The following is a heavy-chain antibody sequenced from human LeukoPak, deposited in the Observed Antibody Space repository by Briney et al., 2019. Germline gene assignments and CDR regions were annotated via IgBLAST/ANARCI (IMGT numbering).Heavy chain of an antibody. Sequence: GGSLRLSCAASGFTFSSFTMSWVRQAPGKGLEWVSAISGSGGTTYYAGSVKGRFTISRDNSKNTLYLQMNSLRAEDTAVYYCATVDYGDYGHDAFDIWGQGTMVTVSS. J-gene: IGHJ3*02. D-gene: IGHD4-17*01. V-gene: IGHV3-23*01. CDR1: GFTFSSFT. CDR2: ISGSGGTT. CDR3: ATVDYGDYGHDAFDI.